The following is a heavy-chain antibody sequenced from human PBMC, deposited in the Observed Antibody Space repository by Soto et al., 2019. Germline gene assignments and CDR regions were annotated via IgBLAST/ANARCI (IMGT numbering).Heavy chain of an antibody. J-gene: IGHJ6*02. CDR3: ARGGGYGYTPPGGFYYYYGMDV. D-gene: IGHD3-16*01. V-gene: IGHV4-31*03. Sequence: TLSLTCTVSGGSISSGGYYWSWIRQPPGKGLEWIGYIYYSGSTYYNPSLKSRVTISVDTSKNQFSLKLSSVTAADTAVYYCARGGGYGYTPPGGFYYYYGMDVWGQGTTVTVSS. CDR1: GGSISSGGYY. CDR2: IYYSGST.